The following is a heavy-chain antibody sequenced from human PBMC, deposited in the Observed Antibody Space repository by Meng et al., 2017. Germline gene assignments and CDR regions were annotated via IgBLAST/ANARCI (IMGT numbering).Heavy chain of an antibody. CDR2: INPSGGST. CDR1: RYTFTSYY. CDR3: ASSSGWGDPVYDY. J-gene: IGHJ4*02. V-gene: IGHV1-46*01. D-gene: IGHD2-21*01. Sequence: QGQLAQSEDEGKKPGASETVSCKASRYTFTSYYMHWGRQAPGQALEWMGIINPSGGSTSYAQKFQGRVTMTRDTSTSTVHMQLSSLRSEDTAVYYCASSSGWGDPVYDYWGQGTLVTVSS.